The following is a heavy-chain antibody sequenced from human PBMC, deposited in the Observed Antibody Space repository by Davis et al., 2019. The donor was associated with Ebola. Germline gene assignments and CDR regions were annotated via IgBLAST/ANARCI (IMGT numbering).Heavy chain of an antibody. D-gene: IGHD1-14*01. Sequence: GESLKISCAASGFIMSSYGFQWVRQAPGKGLEWVAVISYDGSNKYYADSVKGRFTISRDNSKNTLYLQMDSLRAEDTAVYYCEREAPLGFDEGDRTYWGQGTRVSVSS. CDR1: GFIMSSYG. CDR2: ISYDGSNK. CDR3: EREAPLGFDEGDRTY. V-gene: IGHV3-30*03. J-gene: IGHJ4*02.